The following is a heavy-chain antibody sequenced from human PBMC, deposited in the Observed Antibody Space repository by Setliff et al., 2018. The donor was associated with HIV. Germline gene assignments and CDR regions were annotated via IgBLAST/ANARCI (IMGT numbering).Heavy chain of an antibody. D-gene: IGHD6-19*01. CDR3: ARQFRYPNRAVAGVDY. V-gene: IGHV4-39*01. Sequence: PSETLTLTCTVSGGSISTSRYYWGWIRQPPGKGLEWIGSIYYSGNTYYNPSLKSRVTISVDTSKNQFSLKLSSVTAADTAIYFCARQFRYPNRAVAGVDYWGQGTLVTVSS. CDR2: IYYSGNT. J-gene: IGHJ4*02. CDR1: GGSISTSRYY.